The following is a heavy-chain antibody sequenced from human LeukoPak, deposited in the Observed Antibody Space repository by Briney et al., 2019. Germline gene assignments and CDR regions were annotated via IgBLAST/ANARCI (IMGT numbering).Heavy chain of an antibody. Sequence: PGGSLRLSCAASGFTFSSYAMHWVRQAPGKGLEWVAVISYDGSNKYYADSVKGRFTISRDNSKNTLYLQMNSLRAEDTAVYYCAAWELGESEYFQHWGQGTLVTVSS. J-gene: IGHJ1*01. CDR3: AAWELGESEYFQH. CDR2: ISYDGSNK. V-gene: IGHV3-30-3*01. CDR1: GFTFSSYA. D-gene: IGHD1-26*01.